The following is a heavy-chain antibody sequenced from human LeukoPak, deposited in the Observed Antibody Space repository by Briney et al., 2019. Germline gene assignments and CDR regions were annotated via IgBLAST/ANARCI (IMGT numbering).Heavy chain of an antibody. Sequence: GRSLRLSCAASGFTFSSYGMHWVRQAPGKGLEWVAVISYDGSNKYYADSVKGRFTISRDNSKNTLYLQMNSLRAEDTAVYYCAKARLVEAVHYYGMDVWGQGTTVTVSS. D-gene: IGHD2-8*02. CDR3: AKARLVEAVHYYGMDV. CDR2: ISYDGSNK. CDR1: GFTFSSYG. J-gene: IGHJ6*02. V-gene: IGHV3-30*18.